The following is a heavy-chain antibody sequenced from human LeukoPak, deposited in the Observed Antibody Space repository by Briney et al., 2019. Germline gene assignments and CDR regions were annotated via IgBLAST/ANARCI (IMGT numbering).Heavy chain of an antibody. CDR1: GFTFSSYG. V-gene: IGHV3-23*01. D-gene: IGHD6-19*01. CDR3: ARDASGSSGWYSARGDDAFDI. Sequence: PGGSLRLSCAASGFTFSSYGMSWVRQAPGKGLEWVSAISGSGGSTYYADSVKGRFTISRDNAKNSLYLQMNSLRAEDTAVYYCARDASGSSGWYSARGDDAFDIWGQGTMVTVSS. J-gene: IGHJ3*02. CDR2: ISGSGGST.